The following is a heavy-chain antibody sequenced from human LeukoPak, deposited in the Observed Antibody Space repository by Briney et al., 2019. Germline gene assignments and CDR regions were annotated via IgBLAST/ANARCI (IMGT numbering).Heavy chain of an antibody. Sequence: GGSLRLSCAASGFTFSGYAMSWVRQAPGKGLEWVSTIHGDGRSTFYADSVKGRFTISRDNSKSTLYLQMNSLRADDTAVYYCARLGVGGSYRFFDYWGQGTLVTVSS. D-gene: IGHD3-16*02. V-gene: IGHV3-23*01. CDR2: IHGDGRST. CDR3: ARLGVGGSYRFFDY. CDR1: GFTFSGYA. J-gene: IGHJ4*02.